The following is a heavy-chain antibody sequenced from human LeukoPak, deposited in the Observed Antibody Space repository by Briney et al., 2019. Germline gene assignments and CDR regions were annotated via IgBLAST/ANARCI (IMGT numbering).Heavy chain of an antibody. CDR1: GGSFSGYY. J-gene: IGHJ4*02. CDR2: INHSGST. D-gene: IGHD1-26*01. CDR3: ARLPTWATGLFDY. Sequence: SDTLNLTCTVYGGSFSGYYWSWIRQPPGKGLEWIGEINHSGSTNYNPSLKSRVTISVDTSKNQFSRKLSSVTAADTAVYYCARLPTWATGLFDYWGQGTLVTASS. V-gene: IGHV4-34*01.